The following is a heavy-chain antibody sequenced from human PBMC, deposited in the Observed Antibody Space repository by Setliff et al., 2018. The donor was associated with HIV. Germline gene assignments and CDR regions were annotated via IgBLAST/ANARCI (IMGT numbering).Heavy chain of an antibody. CDR1: GGSLNSGYDY. Sequence: PSETLSLTCTVSGGSLNSGYDYWTWIRQPAGKGLEWIGHIYSAGSTDYNPSLKSRVTMSVDMSKNQVSLKLRSVTAADMAIYYCVREYSGVYPDFSFYIDVWGKGTTVPVSS. CDR2: IYSAGST. CDR3: VREYSGVYPDFSFYIDV. J-gene: IGHJ6*03. D-gene: IGHD5-12*01. V-gene: IGHV4-61*09.